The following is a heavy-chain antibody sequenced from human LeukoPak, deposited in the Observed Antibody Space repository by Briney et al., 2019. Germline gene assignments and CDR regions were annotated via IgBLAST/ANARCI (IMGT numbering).Heavy chain of an antibody. V-gene: IGHV3-7*05. CDR3: ARDHHIVATLGLDY. Sequence: GGSLRLSCAASGFTFSSYWMSWVRQAPGKGLEWVANIKQDGSEKYYVDPVKGRFTISRDNAKNSLYLQMNSLRAEDTAVYYCARDHHIVATLGLDYWGQGTLVTVSS. CDR1: GFTFSSYW. J-gene: IGHJ4*02. CDR2: IKQDGSEK. D-gene: IGHD5-12*01.